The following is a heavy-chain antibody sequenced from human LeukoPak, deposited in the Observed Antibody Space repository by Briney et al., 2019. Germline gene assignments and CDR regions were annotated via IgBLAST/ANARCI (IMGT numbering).Heavy chain of an antibody. CDR2: IVVGSDNT. D-gene: IGHD6-13*01. Sequence: GASVKVSCKASGFTFTSRSAVQGVRQARGQRLEWIGWIVVGSDNTNYAQKFQERVTITRDMSTSTSYMELSSLRSEDTAVYYCAAPYSSTWFDYWGQGTLVTVSS. CDR3: AAPYSSTWFDY. V-gene: IGHV1-58*01. J-gene: IGHJ4*02. CDR1: GFTFTSRSA.